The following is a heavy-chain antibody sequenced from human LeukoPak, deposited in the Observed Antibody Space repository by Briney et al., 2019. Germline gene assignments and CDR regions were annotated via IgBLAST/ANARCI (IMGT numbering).Heavy chain of an antibody. V-gene: IGHV5-51*01. CDR1: GYSFTSYW. Sequence: GESLKISCKGSGYSFTSYWIGWVRQMPGKGLEWMGIIYPGDSDTRYSPSFQGRVTVSADKSISTAYLQWSSLKASDTAMYYCARQTPYYDFDYWGQGTLVTVSS. CDR3: ARQTPYYDFDY. D-gene: IGHD3-3*01. J-gene: IGHJ4*02. CDR2: IYPGDSDT.